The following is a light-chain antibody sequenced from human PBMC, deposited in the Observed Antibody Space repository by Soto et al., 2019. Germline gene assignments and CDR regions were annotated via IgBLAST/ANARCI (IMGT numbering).Light chain of an antibody. CDR2: EVS. Sequence: ALSPPASVSGSPGQSITISCTGTSSDVGSYNLVSWYQQPPGTAPKLMIYEVSKRPSGVPDRFSGSKSGNTASLTISGLQAEDEADYYCSSYTSSSTYVFGSGTKVTVL. CDR1: SSDVGSYNL. J-gene: IGLJ1*01. CDR3: SSYTSSSTYV. V-gene: IGLV2-14*02.